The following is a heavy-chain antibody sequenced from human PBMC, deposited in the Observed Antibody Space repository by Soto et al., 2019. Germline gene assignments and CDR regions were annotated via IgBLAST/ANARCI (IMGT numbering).Heavy chain of an antibody. CDR2: INQDESEK. CDR1: GFTFSSFW. J-gene: IGHJ6*02. Sequence: GGSLRLSCAGSGFTFSSFWMGWVRQAPGKGLEWVANINQDESEKYYMDSVKGRFTISRDNAKNSVYLQMNSLRAEDTAVYFCARYACLYCIGTSLGDHYGLEVWGHGTTVTVSS. D-gene: IGHD2-15*01. CDR3: ARYACLYCIGTSLGDHYGLEV. V-gene: IGHV3-7*01.